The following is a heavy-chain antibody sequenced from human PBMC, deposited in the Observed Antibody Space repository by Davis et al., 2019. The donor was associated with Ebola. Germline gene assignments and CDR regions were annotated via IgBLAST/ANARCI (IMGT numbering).Heavy chain of an antibody. CDR3: ARRDERLEDGMDV. CDR2: IYYSGST. V-gene: IGHV4-39*01. Sequence: PSETLSLTCTVSGGSISSSSYYWGWIRQPPGKGLEWIGSIYYSGSTYYNPSLKSRVTISVDTSKNQFSLKLSSVTAADTAVYYCARRDERLEDGMDVWGQGTTVTVSS. CDR1: GGSISSSSYY. J-gene: IGHJ6*02. D-gene: IGHD1-1*01.